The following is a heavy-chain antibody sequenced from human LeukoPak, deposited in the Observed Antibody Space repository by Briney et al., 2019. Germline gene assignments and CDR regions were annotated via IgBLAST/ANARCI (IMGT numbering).Heavy chain of an antibody. CDR1: AFTVSSYG. CDR3: ARGGFGELSGYYYYYGMDV. Sequence: GGSLRLSCAASAFTVSSYGMHWVRQAPGKGLEWVEVIWYDGSNKYYADSVKGRFTISRDNSKNTLYLQMNSLRAEDTAVYYCARGGFGELSGYYYYYGMDVWGKGTTVTVSS. J-gene: IGHJ6*04. V-gene: IGHV3-33*01. CDR2: IWYDGSNK. D-gene: IGHD3-10*01.